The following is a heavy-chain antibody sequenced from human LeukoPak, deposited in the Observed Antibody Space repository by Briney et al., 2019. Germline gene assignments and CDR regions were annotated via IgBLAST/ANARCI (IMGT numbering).Heavy chain of an antibody. CDR3: ARGSGFGELGSSKFDP. Sequence: SETLSLTCTVSGRSISSGSYYWSWIRQPAGKGLEWIGRIYTSGSTNYNPSLKSRVTISVDTSKNQFSLKLSSVTAADTAVYYCARGSGFGELGSSKFDPWGQGTLVTVSS. D-gene: IGHD3-10*01. V-gene: IGHV4-61*02. CDR2: IYTSGST. J-gene: IGHJ5*02. CDR1: GRSISSGSYY.